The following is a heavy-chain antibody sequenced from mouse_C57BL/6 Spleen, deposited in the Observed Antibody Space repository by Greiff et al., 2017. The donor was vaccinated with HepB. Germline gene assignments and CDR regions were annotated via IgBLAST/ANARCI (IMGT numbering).Heavy chain of an antibody. CDR1: GYSFTGYY. CDR3: AGGGSSPLLGY. V-gene: IGHV1-31*01. J-gene: IGHJ2*01. Sequence: EVQVVESGPELVKPGASVKISCKASGYSFTGYYMHWVKQSHGNILDWIGYIYPYNGVSSYNQKFKGKATLTVDKSSSTAYMELRSLTSEDSAVYYCAGGGSSPLLGYWGQGTTLTVSS. D-gene: IGHD1-1*01. CDR2: IYPYNGVS.